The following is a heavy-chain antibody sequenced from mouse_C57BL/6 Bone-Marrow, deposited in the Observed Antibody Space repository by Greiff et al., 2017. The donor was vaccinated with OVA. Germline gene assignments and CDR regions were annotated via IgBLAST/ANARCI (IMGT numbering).Heavy chain of an antibody. D-gene: IGHD2-1*01. CDR3: ARERGYGNSDLYFDY. Sequence: QVQLQQSGPELVKPGASVKLSCKASGYSFTSYYIHWVKQRPGQGLEWIGWIYPGSGNTKYNEKFKGKATLTADTSSSTAYMQLSSLTSEDSAVYYCARERGYGNSDLYFDYWGQGTTLTVSS. CDR2: IYPGSGNT. J-gene: IGHJ2*01. V-gene: IGHV1-66*01. CDR1: GYSFTSYY.